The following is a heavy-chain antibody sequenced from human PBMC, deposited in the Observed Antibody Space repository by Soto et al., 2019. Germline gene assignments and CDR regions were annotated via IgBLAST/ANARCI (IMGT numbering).Heavy chain of an antibody. Sequence: PGESLKISCKGSGYMFATYWIGWVRQMPGKGLEWMGVIYPGDSDTRYSPSFQGHVSISVDESISTAYLQWSSLKPSDTAIYYCGRQLDYYFDSWGQGTLVTVSS. CDR2: IYPGDSDT. D-gene: IGHD3-3*01. J-gene: IGHJ4*02. CDR3: GRQLDYYFDS. CDR1: GYMFATYW. V-gene: IGHV5-51*01.